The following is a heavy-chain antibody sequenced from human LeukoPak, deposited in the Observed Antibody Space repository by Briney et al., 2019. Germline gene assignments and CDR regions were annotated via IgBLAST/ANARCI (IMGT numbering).Heavy chain of an antibody. J-gene: IGHJ6*02. V-gene: IGHV3-7*01. D-gene: IGHD3-10*01. CDR1: GFTFSSYW. Sequence: PGGSLRLSCAASGFTFSSYWMSWVRQAPGKGLEWVANIKQDGSEKYYVDSVKGRFTISRDNAKNSLYLQMNSLRAEDTAVYYCARDQITMVRGVIIGSDYYGMDVWGQGTTVTVSS. CDR2: IKQDGSEK. CDR3: ARDQITMVRGVIIGSDYYGMDV.